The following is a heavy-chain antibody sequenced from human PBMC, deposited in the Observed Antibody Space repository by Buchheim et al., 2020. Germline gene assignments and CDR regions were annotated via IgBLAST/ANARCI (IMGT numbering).Heavy chain of an antibody. D-gene: IGHD6-13*01. CDR1: GGSISSGSYY. CDR2: IYTSGST. Sequence: QVQLQESGPGLVKPSQTLSLTCTVSGGSISSGSYYWSWIRQPAGKGLEWIGRIYTSGSTNYNPSLKSRVTISVDTSKNQFSLKLSSVTAADTAVYYCARDSPVGRDPLYSSTREGTYYFDYWGQGTL. CDR3: ARDSPVGRDPLYSSTREGTYYFDY. V-gene: IGHV4-61*02. J-gene: IGHJ4*02.